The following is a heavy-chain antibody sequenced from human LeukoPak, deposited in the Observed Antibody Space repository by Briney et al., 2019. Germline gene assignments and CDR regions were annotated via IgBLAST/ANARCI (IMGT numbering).Heavy chain of an antibody. J-gene: IGHJ4*02. CDR1: GYTFTSYD. Sequence: ASVKVSCKASGYTFTSYDINWVRQATGQGLEWMGWMNPNSGNTGYAQKFQGRVTITRNTSISTAYMELSSLRSEDTAVYYCARHQAGSSGPSFDYWGQGTLVTVSS. V-gene: IGHV1-8*03. D-gene: IGHD3-22*01. CDR2: MNPNSGNT. CDR3: ARHQAGSSGPSFDY.